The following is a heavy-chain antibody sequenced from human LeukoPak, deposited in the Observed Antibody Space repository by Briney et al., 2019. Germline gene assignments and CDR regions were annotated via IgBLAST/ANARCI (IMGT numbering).Heavy chain of an antibody. Sequence: SETLSLTCTVSGGSISSYYWSWIRQPAGKGLEWTGRIYTSGSTNYNPSLKSRVTMSVDTSKNQFSLKLSSVTAADTAVYYCARGPLAGTYLPHFDYWGQGTLVTVSS. J-gene: IGHJ4*02. CDR1: GGSISSYY. CDR3: ARGPLAGTYLPHFDY. V-gene: IGHV4-4*07. D-gene: IGHD1-1*01. CDR2: IYTSGST.